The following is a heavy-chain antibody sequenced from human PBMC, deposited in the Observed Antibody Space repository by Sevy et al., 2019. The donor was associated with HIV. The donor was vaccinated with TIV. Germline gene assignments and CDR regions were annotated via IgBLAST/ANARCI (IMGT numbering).Heavy chain of an antibody. V-gene: IGHV3-33*01. Sequence: GESLKISCTASGFAFSTYGMHWVRQAPCKGLEWVAIIWYEGINKDYAEPVKGRFTISRDNSKNTLYLQMNSLRVDDTAVYYCARERRSSGIDYWGQGTLVTVSS. J-gene: IGHJ4*01. CDR2: IWYEGINK. CDR3: ARERRSSGIDY. D-gene: IGHD3-10*01. CDR1: GFAFSTYG.